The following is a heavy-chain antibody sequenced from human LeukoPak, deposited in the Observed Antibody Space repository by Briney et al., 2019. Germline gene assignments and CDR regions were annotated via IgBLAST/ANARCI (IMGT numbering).Heavy chain of an antibody. V-gene: IGHV1-2*02. CDR2: INPNSGGT. CDR1: GYTFTGNY. Sequence: ASVKVSCKASGYTFTGNYMHWVRQAPGQGLEWMGWINPNSGGTNYAQKFQGRVTMTRDTSISTAYMELSRLRSDDTAVYYCARDNLMITFGGVIVIPNNWFDPWGQGTLVTVSS. CDR3: ARDNLMITFGGVIVIPNNWFDP. D-gene: IGHD3-16*02. J-gene: IGHJ5*02.